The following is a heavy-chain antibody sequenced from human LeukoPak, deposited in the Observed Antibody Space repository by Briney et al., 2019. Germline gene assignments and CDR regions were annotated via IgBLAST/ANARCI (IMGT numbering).Heavy chain of an antibody. CDR2: ISGRGGST. J-gene: IGHJ6*02. CDR3: ARDGGHFVVVLTHVSYGMDV. CDR1: GFTFSSYA. V-gene: IGHV3-23*01. Sequence: GGSLRLSCAASGFTFSSYAMTWVRQAPGKGLEWVSGISGRGGSTYYADSVEGRFTISRDNSKNTVYLQMNSLRAEDTAVYYCARDGGHFVVVLTHVSYGMDVWGQGTTVTVSS. D-gene: IGHD2-2*01.